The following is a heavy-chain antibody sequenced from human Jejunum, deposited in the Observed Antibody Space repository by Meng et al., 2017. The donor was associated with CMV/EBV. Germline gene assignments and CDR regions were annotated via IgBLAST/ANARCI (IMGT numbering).Heavy chain of an antibody. CDR1: GFSFGDAW. V-gene: IGHV3-15*01. J-gene: IGHJ4*02. D-gene: IGHD3-3*01. CDR2: MKRKSDGGTT. Sequence: SGFSFGDAWRSWVRQAPGKGLEWVGRMKRKSDGGTTDYAAPVKGRLSISRDDSKNMLYLQMNSLKTEDTAVYYCTTFADFWSDYPDYWGQGTLVTVSS. CDR3: TTFADFWSDYPDY.